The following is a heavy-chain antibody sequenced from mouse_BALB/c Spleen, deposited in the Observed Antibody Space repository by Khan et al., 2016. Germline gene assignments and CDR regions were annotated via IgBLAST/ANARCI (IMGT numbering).Heavy chain of an antibody. D-gene: IGHD2-4*01. J-gene: IGHJ2*01. CDR1: GYTFTDYE. CDR3: AKGLRRGYYVDS. Sequence: VQLQESGAELVRPGASVKLSCKALGYTFTDYEMHWVKQTPVHGLEWIGAIHPGGGGSAYHQKFKVRATLTADKSSSTAYMELSSLTSEDSAVYYCAKGLRRGYYVDSWGQGTTRTVSA. V-gene: IGHV1-15*01. CDR2: IHPGGGGS.